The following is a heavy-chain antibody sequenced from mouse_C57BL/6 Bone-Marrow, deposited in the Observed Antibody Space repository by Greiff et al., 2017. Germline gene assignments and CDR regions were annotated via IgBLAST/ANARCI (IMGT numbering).Heavy chain of an antibody. CDR1: GYTFTDYY. J-gene: IGHJ1*03. CDR2: INPYNGGT. V-gene: IGHV1-19*01. Sequence: VQLKQSGPVLVKPGASVKMSCKASGYTFTDYYMNWVKQSHGKSLEWIGVINPYNGGTSYNQKFKGKATLTVDKSSSTAYMELNSLTSEDSAVYYCARGGYYGSSSHWYFDVWGTGTTVTVSS. CDR3: ARGGYYGSSSHWYFDV. D-gene: IGHD1-1*01.